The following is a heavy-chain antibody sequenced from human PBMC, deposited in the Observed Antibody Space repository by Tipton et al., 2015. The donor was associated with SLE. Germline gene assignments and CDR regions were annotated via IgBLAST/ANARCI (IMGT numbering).Heavy chain of an antibody. CDR2: IYYSGST. J-gene: IGHJ5*02. V-gene: IGHV4-39*07. D-gene: IGHD2-15*01. CDR3: ARVVFPVVAATNWFDP. Sequence: TLSLTCTVSGGSISSSSYYWGWIRQPPGKGLEWIGSIYYSGSTNYNPSLKSRVTISVDTSKNQFSLKLSSVTAADTAVYYCARVVFPVVAATNWFDPWGQGTLVTVSS. CDR1: GGSISSSSYY.